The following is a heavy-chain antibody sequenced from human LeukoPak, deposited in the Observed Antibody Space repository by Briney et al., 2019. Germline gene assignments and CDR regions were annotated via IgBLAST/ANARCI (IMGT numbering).Heavy chain of an antibody. CDR2: ISWNSGSI. D-gene: IGHD2-2*01. CDR3: AKVRCTATICPSRPIDY. V-gene: IGHV3-9*01. J-gene: IGHJ4*02. CDR1: GFTFDDYA. Sequence: PGRSLRLSCAASGFTFDDYAMHWVRQAAGKGPEWVSGISWNSGSIDYADSVRGRFTISRDNAKNSLYLQVNSLRAEDTALYYCAKVRCTATICPSRPIDYWGQGTLLTVSS.